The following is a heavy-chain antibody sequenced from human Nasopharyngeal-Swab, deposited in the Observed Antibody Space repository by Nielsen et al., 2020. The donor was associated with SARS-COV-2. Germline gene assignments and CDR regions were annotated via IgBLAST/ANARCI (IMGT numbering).Heavy chain of an antibody. D-gene: IGHD6-13*01. J-gene: IGHJ4*02. Sequence: GESLKISCAASGFTFSNAWMSWVRQAPGKGLEWVSSISSSSSYIYYADSVKGRFTISRDNAKNSLYLQMNSLRAEDTAVYYCAREAGSPLDYWGQGTLVTVSS. CDR3: AREAGSPLDY. CDR2: ISSSSSYI. CDR1: GFTFSNAW. V-gene: IGHV3-21*01.